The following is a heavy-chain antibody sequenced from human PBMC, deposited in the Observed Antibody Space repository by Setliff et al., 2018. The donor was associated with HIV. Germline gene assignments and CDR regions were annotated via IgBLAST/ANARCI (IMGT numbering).Heavy chain of an antibody. J-gene: IGHJ5*02. Sequence: ASVKVSCKASGYTFSGYYLHWVRRAPGQGLEWMGWINPNSGATNYAQNLQGRVTMTRDTSISTAYMDLSSLTSDDTAVYYCALASIVSTARWNHWGRGTLVTV. V-gene: IGHV1-2*02. CDR1: GYTFSGYY. CDR3: ALASIVSTARWNH. CDR2: INPNSGAT. D-gene: IGHD1-26*01.